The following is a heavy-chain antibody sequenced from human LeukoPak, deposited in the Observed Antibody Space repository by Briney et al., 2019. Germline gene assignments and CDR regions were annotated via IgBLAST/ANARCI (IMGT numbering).Heavy chain of an antibody. D-gene: IGHD2-15*01. CDR2: INSDGSSI. V-gene: IGHV3-74*01. CDR1: GFTFSSYW. J-gene: IGHJ4*02. Sequence: PGGSLRLSCAASGFTFSSYWMHWVRQAPGKGLVWVSRINSDGSSISYADSVKGRFTISRDNTRNTLFLQMNSLRVEDTAVYYCARDQLYCSGGYCYHDYWGQGILVTVSS. CDR3: ARDQLYCSGGYCYHDY.